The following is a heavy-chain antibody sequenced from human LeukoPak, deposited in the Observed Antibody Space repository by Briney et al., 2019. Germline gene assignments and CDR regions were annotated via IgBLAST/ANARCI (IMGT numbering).Heavy chain of an antibody. CDR3: AREEEMGMGLDY. CDR1: GFTFSSYG. J-gene: IGHJ4*02. D-gene: IGHD7-27*01. CDR2: IWYDGSNK. V-gene: IGHV3-33*01. Sequence: GGSLRLSCAASGFTFSSYGMHWVRQAPGKGLEWVAVIWYDGSNKYYADSVKGRFTISRDNSKNTLFLQMNSLRAEDTAVYYCAREEEMGMGLDYWGQGTLVTVSS.